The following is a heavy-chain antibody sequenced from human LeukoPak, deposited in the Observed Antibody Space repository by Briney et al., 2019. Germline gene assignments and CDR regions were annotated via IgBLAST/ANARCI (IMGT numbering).Heavy chain of an antibody. CDR1: GGSFSGYY. Sequence: ASETLSLTCAVYGGSFSGYYWSWIRQPPGKGLEWIGEINHSGSTNYNPSLKSRVTISVDTSKNQFSLKLSSVTAADTAVYYCARARPYYYGSGSWLGYYYMDVWGKGTTVTISS. V-gene: IGHV4-34*01. D-gene: IGHD3-10*01. CDR3: ARARPYYYGSGSWLGYYYMDV. CDR2: INHSGST. J-gene: IGHJ6*03.